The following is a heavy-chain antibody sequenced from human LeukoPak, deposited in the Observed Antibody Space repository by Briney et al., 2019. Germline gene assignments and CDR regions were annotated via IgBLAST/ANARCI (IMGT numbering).Heavy chain of an antibody. Sequence: SVKVSCKASVGTFSSYAISWVRQAPGQGLEWMGGIIPIFGTANYAQKFQGRVTITADESTSTAYMELSSLRSEDTAVYYCARKGGSSTRTYGDPFDYWGQGTLVTVSS. J-gene: IGHJ4*02. CDR3: ARKGGSSTRTYGDPFDY. CDR2: IIPIFGTA. V-gene: IGHV1-69*13. CDR1: VGTFSSYA. D-gene: IGHD4-17*01.